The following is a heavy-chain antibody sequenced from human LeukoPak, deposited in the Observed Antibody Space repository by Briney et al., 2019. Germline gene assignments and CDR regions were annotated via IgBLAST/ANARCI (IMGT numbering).Heavy chain of an antibody. CDR1: GGSISSGGYY. D-gene: IGHD3-16*01. CDR3: ARDRGGGLSHPTFDY. J-gene: IGHJ4*02. V-gene: IGHV4-31*03. Sequence: PSETLSLTCTVSGGSISSGGYYWSWIRQHPGKGLEWIGYIYYSGSTYYNPSLKSRVTISVDTSKNQFSLKLSSVTAADTAVYYCARDRGGGLSHPTFDYWGQGTLVTVSS. CDR2: IYYSGST.